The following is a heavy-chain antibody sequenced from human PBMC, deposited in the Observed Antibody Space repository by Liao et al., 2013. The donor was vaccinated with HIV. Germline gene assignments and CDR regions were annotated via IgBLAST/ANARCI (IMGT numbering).Heavy chain of an antibody. CDR2: INHSGST. D-gene: IGHD2-21*01. V-gene: IGHV4-34*10. Sequence: QVQLQESGPGLVKPSETLSLTCAVYGGSFSGYYWSWIRQPPGKGLEWIGEINHSGSTNYNPSLKSRVTISVDTSKNQFSLRLSSVTAADTAVYYCARGTPADCGGDCYSDYWGQGTLVTVSS. J-gene: IGHJ4*02. CDR3: ARGTPADCGGDCYSDY. CDR1: GGSFSGYY.